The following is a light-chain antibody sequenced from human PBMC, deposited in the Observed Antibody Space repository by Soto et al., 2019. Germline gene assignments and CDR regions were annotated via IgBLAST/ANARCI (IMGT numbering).Light chain of an antibody. CDR2: GAS. J-gene: IGKJ3*01. CDR3: QQYGSSPLT. V-gene: IGKV3-20*01. Sequence: EIVLTQSPGTLSLSPGERATLSCRASQSVSGNNLAWYQQKPGQAPRLLIYGASYRATGIPDRFSGSGSGADFTLAVSRLEPEDFAVYFCQQYGSSPLTFGPGTKVDI. CDR1: QSVSGNN.